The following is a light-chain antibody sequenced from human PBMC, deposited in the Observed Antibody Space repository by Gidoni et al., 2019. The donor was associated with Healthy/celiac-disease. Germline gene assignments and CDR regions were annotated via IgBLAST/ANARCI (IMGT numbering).Light chain of an antibody. V-gene: IGKV3-11*01. CDR3: QQPSNWLT. Sequence: ESVLTQPPATPSLSPGERATRSCRASQSVSSYLAWYQQKPGQSPRLLIYDASNRATGIPARFSGSGSGTDFTLTISSLEPEDFAVYYCQQPSNWLTFGGGTKVEIK. CDR1: QSVSSY. J-gene: IGKJ4*01. CDR2: DAS.